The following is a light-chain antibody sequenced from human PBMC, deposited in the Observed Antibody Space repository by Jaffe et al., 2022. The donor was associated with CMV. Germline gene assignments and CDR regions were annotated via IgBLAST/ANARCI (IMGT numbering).Light chain of an antibody. V-gene: IGKV3-20*01. CDR1: QSISRSY. CDR3: QQYGSSPST. Sequence: EIVLTQSPGTLSLSPGERATLSCRASQSISRSYLAWYQQKPGQAPRLLIYGASSRATGIPDRFSGSGSGTDFTLTISRLEPEDFAVFYCQQYGSSPSTFGQGTRLEIE. J-gene: IGKJ5*01. CDR2: GAS.